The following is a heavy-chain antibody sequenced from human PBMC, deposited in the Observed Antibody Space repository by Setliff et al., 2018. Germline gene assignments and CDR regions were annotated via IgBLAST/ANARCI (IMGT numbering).Heavy chain of an antibody. Sequence: HPGGSLRLSCAASGLTFSTYWMSWVRQAPGKGLEWVANINQDGSQKYYVGSVRGRFTISRDNAKSSLYLQMNSLRGEDTAMYYCARDDGILYDSSGYPDYWGQGTLVTVSS. V-gene: IGHV3-7*01. CDR2: INQDGSQK. D-gene: IGHD3-22*01. CDR1: GLTFSTYW. J-gene: IGHJ4*02. CDR3: ARDDGILYDSSGYPDY.